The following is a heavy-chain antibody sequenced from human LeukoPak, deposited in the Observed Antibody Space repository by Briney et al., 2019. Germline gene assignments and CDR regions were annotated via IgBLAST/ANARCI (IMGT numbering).Heavy chain of an antibody. J-gene: IGHJ4*02. CDR1: GFTFSSYA. CDR2: ISYDGSNK. CDR3: ARDSEMATMGSLDY. Sequence: PGRSLRLSCAASGFTFSSYAMHWVRQAPGKGLEWVAVISYDGSNKYYADSVKGRFTISRDNSKNTLYLQMNSLRAEDTAVYYCARDSEMATMGSLDYWGQGTLVTVSS. V-gene: IGHV3-30-3*01. D-gene: IGHD5-24*01.